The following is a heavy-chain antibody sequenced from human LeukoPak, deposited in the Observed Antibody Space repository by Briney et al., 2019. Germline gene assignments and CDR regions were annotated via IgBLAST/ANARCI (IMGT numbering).Heavy chain of an antibody. Sequence: GGSLRLSCAASGFTFSSYSMNWVRQAPGKGLEWVSYISSSGSTIYYADSVKGRFTISRDNAKNSLYLQMNSLRAEDTAVYSCARLSIVSSDALDIWGQGTMVTVSS. V-gene: IGHV3-48*04. D-gene: IGHD5/OR15-5a*01. CDR3: ARLSIVSSDALDI. J-gene: IGHJ3*02. CDR2: ISSSGSTI. CDR1: GFTFSSYS.